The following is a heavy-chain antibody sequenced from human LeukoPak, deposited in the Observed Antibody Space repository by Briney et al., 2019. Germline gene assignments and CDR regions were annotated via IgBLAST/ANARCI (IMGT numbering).Heavy chain of an antibody. CDR2: SCCSGST. Sequence: PSGTLSRTCTVSGGSISSSSYYWGWSRQPPGGGLEGIGSSCCSGSTYYDPSLKSRVTISVDTSKNPFSLKLSSVTAADTAVYYCARDLRIAVAGTAGSAFDIWGQGTMATVSS. V-gene: IGHV4-39*07. J-gene: IGHJ3*02. CDR3: ARDLRIAVAGTAGSAFDI. CDR1: GGSISSSSYY. D-gene: IGHD6-19*01.